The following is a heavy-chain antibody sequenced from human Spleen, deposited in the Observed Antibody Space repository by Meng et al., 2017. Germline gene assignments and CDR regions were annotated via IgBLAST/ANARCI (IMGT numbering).Heavy chain of an antibody. V-gene: IGHV5-51*01. CDR1: GYSFSNYW. J-gene: IGHJ3*02. CDR2: ILPRDSDT. D-gene: IGHD3-22*01. Sequence: GESLKISCKGSGYSFSNYWIGWVRQVPGKGLEWLGIILPRDSDTRYSPSFQGQVTISADKSISTAYLQWSSLKASDTAMYYCARQSPSDYYDSSGYYGNDAFDIWGQGTMVTVSS. CDR3: ARQSPSDYYDSSGYYGNDAFDI.